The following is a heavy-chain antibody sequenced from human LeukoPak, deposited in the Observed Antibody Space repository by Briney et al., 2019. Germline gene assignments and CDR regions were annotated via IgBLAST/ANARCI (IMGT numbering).Heavy chain of an antibody. D-gene: IGHD3-22*01. CDR2: INPNSGGT. V-gene: IGHV1-2*02. CDR3: ARAPQSMIVVVITYDY. Sequence: ASVKVSCKASGYTFTGYYMHWVRQAPGQGLEWMGRINPNSGGTNYAQKFRGRVTMTRDTSISTAYMELSRLTSDNTAVYYCARAPQSMIVVVITYDYWGQGTLVTVSS. J-gene: IGHJ4*02. CDR1: GYTFTGYY.